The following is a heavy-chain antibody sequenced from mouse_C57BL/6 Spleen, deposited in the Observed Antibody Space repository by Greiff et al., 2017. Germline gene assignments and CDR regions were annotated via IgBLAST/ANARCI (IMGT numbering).Heavy chain of an antibody. V-gene: IGHV1-80*01. Sequence: QVHVKQSGAELVKPGASVKISCKASGYAFSSYWMNWVKQRPGQGLEWIGQIYPGDGDTNYNGKFKGKATLTADKSSSTAYMQLSSLTSEGSAVYFCARGQSYGSSLAWFAYWGQGTLVTVSA. CDR3: ARGQSYGSSLAWFAY. D-gene: IGHD1-1*01. J-gene: IGHJ3*01. CDR2: IYPGDGDT. CDR1: GYAFSSYW.